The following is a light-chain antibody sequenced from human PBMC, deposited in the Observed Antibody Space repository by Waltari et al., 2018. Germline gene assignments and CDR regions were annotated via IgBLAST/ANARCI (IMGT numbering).Light chain of an antibody. CDR2: DAS. Sequence: EVVLTQSPATLSLSPGERATPSCRASQGVRSHLAWYQQKPGQAPRLLIYDASNRATGIPPRFSGSGSGTDFTLTISSLEPEDSAVYYCQQRSNWPPLTFGGGTKVEIK. CDR3: QQRSNWPPLT. V-gene: IGKV3-11*01. CDR1: QGVRSH. J-gene: IGKJ4*01.